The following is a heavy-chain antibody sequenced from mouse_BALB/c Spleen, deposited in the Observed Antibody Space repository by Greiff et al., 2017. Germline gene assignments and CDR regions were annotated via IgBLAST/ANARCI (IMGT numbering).Heavy chain of an antibody. Sequence: QVQLQQSGPELVRPGASVKMSCKASGYTFTSYWMHWVKQRPGQGLEWIGMIDPSNSETRLNQKFKDKATLTVDKSSNTAYMQLSSLTSEDSAVYYCAGGNYVGRWAMDYWGQGTSVTVSS. J-gene: IGHJ4*01. D-gene: IGHD2-1*01. CDR2: IDPSNSET. CDR1: GYTFTSYW. CDR3: AGGNYVGRWAMDY. V-gene: IGHV1-74*01.